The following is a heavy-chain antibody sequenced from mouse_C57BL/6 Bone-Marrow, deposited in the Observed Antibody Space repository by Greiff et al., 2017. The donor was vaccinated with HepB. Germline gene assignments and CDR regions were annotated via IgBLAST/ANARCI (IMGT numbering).Heavy chain of an antibody. CDR1: GFTFTDYY. J-gene: IGHJ1*03. Sequence: EVQGVESGGGLVQPGGSLSLSCAASGFTFTDYYMSWVRQPPGKALEWLGFIRNKANGYTTEYSASVKGRFTISRDNSQSILYLQMNALRAEDSATYYCARYYYGSSHFDVWGTGTTVTVSS. CDR3: ARYYYGSSHFDV. CDR2: IRNKANGYTT. D-gene: IGHD1-1*01. V-gene: IGHV7-3*01.